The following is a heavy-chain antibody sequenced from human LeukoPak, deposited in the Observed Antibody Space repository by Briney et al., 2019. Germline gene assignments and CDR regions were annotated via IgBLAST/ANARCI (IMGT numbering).Heavy chain of an antibody. Sequence: ASVKVSCKASGGTFSSHAISWVRQAPGQGLEWMGGIIPIFGTANYAQKFQGRVTITTDESTSTAYMELSSLRSEDTAVYYCARGGNGYNDYYYYYMDVWGKGTTVTVSS. CDR1: GGTFSSHA. V-gene: IGHV1-69*05. CDR3: ARGGNGYNDYYYYYMDV. CDR2: IIPIFGTA. J-gene: IGHJ6*03. D-gene: IGHD5-24*01.